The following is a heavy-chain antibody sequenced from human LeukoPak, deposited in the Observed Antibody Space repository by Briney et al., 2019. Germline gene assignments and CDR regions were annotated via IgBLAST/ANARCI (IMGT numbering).Heavy chain of an antibody. CDR1: GGSFSGYY. CDR3: ARGGDGYNVDYFDY. D-gene: IGHD5-24*01. Sequence: SETLSLTCAVYGGSFSGYYWSWIRQPPGKGLEWIGEINHSGSINYNPSLKSRVTISVDTSKNQFSLKLSSVTAADTAVYYCARGGDGYNVDYFDYWGQGTLVTVSS. V-gene: IGHV4-34*01. J-gene: IGHJ4*02. CDR2: INHSGSI.